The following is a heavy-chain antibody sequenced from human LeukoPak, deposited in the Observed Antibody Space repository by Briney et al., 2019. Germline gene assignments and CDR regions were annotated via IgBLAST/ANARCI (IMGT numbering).Heavy chain of an antibody. Sequence: GGSLRLSCAASGFTVSSNYMSWVRQAPGKGLEWVSVIYSGGSTYYADSVEGRFTISRDNSKNTLYLQMNSLRAEDTAVYYCARDSSSSTWSFDYWGQGTLVTVSS. CDR2: IYSGGST. D-gene: IGHD6-13*01. J-gene: IGHJ4*02. V-gene: IGHV3-53*01. CDR1: GFTVSSNY. CDR3: ARDSSSSTWSFDY.